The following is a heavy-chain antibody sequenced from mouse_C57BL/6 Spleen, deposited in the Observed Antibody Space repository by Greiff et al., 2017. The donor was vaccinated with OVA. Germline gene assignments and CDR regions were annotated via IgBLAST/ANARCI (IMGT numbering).Heavy chain of an antibody. CDR1: GYTFTSYD. Sequence: QVQLQQSGPELVKPGASVTLSCKASGYTFTSYDINWVKQRPGQGLEWIGWIYPRDGSNKYTEQFKGQATLTVYTSSSTAYMELHSLTSEDSAVYFCARDYSSTYFDYWGQGTTLTVSS. CDR2: IYPRDGSN. CDR3: ARDYSSTYFDY. D-gene: IGHD1-1*01. J-gene: IGHJ2*01. V-gene: IGHV1-85*01.